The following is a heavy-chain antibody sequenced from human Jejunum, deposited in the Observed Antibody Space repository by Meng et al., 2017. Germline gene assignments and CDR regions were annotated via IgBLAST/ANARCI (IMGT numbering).Heavy chain of an antibody. J-gene: IGHJ3*02. CDR1: GFTFSNVW. CDR3: ASGDCNGGSCHACDI. D-gene: IGHD2-15*01. V-gene: IGHV3-15*01. CDR2: IKREIDGKTT. Sequence: GESLKISCAASGFTFSNVWMTWVRQAPGKGLEWVGRIKREIDGKTTDYITPVKGRFFVSRDDSKNTLYLQMNSLIIEDTAVYYCASGDCNGGSCHACDIWGRGTMVTVSS.